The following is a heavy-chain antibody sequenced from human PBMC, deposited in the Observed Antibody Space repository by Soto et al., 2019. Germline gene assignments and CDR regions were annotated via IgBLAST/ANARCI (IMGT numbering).Heavy chain of an antibody. J-gene: IGHJ3*01. Sequence: GGSLRLSCAAVGMTVSGKKYVAWVRQGSGKGLQVVSGVYDADGKYYADSVKGRFTTSKDSSKTIVYLEMNDLGPEDTAIYYCATCLQREHAYDLWGQGTTDNVSS. CDR3: ATCLQREHAYDL. V-gene: IGHV3-53*01. CDR2: VYDADGK. CDR1: GMTVSGKKY.